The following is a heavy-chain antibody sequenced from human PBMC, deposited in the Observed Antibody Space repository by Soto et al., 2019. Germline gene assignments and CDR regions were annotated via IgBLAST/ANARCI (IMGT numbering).Heavy chain of an antibody. CDR2: IYYSGST. J-gene: IGHJ4*02. V-gene: IGHV4-39*01. CDR1: GGSISSSSYY. D-gene: IGHD5-12*01. CDR3: ASLGAHSGYDFH. Sequence: SETLSLTCTVSGGSISSSSYYWGWIRQPPGKGLEWIGSIYYSGSTYYNPSLKSRVTISVDTSKNQFSLKLSSVTAADTAVYYCASLGAHSGYDFHWGQGTLVTVSS.